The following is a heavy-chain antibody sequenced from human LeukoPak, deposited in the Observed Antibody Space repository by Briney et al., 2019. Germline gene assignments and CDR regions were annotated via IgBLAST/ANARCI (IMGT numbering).Heavy chain of an antibody. V-gene: IGHV1-69*13. J-gene: IGHJ4*02. CDR1: GGTFSSYA. CDR3: ARGGTTVTSVRLDY. D-gene: IGHD4-17*01. Sequence: SVKVSCKASGGTFSSYAISWVRHAPGQGLEWMGGIIPIFGTANYAQKFQGRVTITADESTSRAYMELRSLRSEDTAVYYCARGGTTVTSVRLDYWGQGTLVTVSS. CDR2: IIPIFGTA.